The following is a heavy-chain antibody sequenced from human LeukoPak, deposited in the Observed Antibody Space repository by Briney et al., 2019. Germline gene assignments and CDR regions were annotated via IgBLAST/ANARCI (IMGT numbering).Heavy chain of an antibody. Sequence: PGRSLRLSCAASGFTFSSYAMHWVRQAPGKGLEWVAVISYDGSNKYYADSVKGRFTISRDNSKNTLYLQMNSLRAEDTAVYYCARALHRLDWGQGTLVTVSS. CDR1: GFTFSSYA. D-gene: IGHD4-11*01. CDR3: ARALHRLD. CDR2: ISYDGSNK. J-gene: IGHJ4*02. V-gene: IGHV3-30-3*01.